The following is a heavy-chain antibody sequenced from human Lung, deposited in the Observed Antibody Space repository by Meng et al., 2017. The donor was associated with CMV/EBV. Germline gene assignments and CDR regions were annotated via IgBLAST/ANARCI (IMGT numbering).Heavy chain of an antibody. Sequence: ASXXVSXKASGFSXSDSSVHWMRQAPGQGLEWMGWINPGTKNRDTAEKFHDRVTMTRDTTTGTAHMDLRSLTSEDTAVYYCARVVGFCSSESCILDDYDVWXQGTXVTVSS. J-gene: IGHJ3*01. CDR1: GFSXSDSS. V-gene: IGHV1-2*02. CDR3: ARVVGFCSSESCILDDYDV. D-gene: IGHD2-2*01. CDR2: INPGTKNR.